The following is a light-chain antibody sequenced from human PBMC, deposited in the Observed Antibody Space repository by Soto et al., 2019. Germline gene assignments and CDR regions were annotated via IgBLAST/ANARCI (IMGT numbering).Light chain of an antibody. J-gene: IGLJ2*01. CDR1: SGHSSYA. V-gene: IGLV4-69*01. Sequence: QPVLTQSPSASASLGASVKLTCTLSSGHSSYAIAWHQQQPEKGPRYLMKLNSDGSHSKGDGIPDRFSGPSSGAERYLTISSVQSEDEADYYCQTWGTGIRVFGGGTKLTVL. CDR3: QTWGTGIRV. CDR2: LNSDGSH.